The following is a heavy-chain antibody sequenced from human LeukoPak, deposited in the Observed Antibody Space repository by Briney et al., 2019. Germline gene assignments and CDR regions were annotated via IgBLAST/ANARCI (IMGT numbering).Heavy chain of an antibody. Sequence: GASVKVSCKASGYTFTGYYMHWVRQAPGQGLEWMGWINPNSGGTNYAQKFQGRVTMTRDTSISTAYMELSRLRSDDTAVYYCARSIAAAGIWRLDIWGQGTMVTVSS. CDR2: INPNSGGT. V-gene: IGHV1-2*02. D-gene: IGHD6-13*01. CDR1: GYTFTGYY. CDR3: ARSIAAAGIWRLDI. J-gene: IGHJ3*02.